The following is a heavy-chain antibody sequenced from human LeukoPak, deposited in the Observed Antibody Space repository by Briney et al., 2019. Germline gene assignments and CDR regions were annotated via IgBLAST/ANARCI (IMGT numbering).Heavy chain of an antibody. CDR1: GGSISSYY. CDR3: ARVKHYDFWSGALGFDP. J-gene: IGHJ5*02. D-gene: IGHD3-3*01. CDR2: IYYSGST. Sequence: SETLSLTCTVSGGSISSYYWSWIRQPPGKGLEWIGYIYYSGSTNYNPSLKSRVTISVDTSKNQFSLKLSSVTAADTAVYYCARVKHYDFWSGALGFDPWGQGTLVTVSS. V-gene: IGHV4-59*12.